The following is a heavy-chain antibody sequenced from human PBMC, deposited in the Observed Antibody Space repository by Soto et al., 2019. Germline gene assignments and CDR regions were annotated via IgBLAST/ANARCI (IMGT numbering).Heavy chain of an antibody. CDR3: ARENNVLPGGYFDY. CDR1: GGSISSDY. D-gene: IGHD3-10*01. J-gene: IGHJ4*02. CDR2: IYYSGST. Sequence: SETLSLTCTVSGGSISSDYWSWIRQPPGKGLEWIGYIYYSGSTNYNPSLKSRVTISVDTSKNQFSLKLSSVTAADTAVYYCARENNVLPGGYFDYWGQGTLVTVS. V-gene: IGHV4-59*12.